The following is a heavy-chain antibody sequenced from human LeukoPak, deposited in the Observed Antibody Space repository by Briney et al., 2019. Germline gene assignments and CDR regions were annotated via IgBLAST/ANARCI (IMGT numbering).Heavy chain of an antibody. J-gene: IGHJ5*02. D-gene: IGHD3-10*01. V-gene: IGHV5-51*01. CDR1: GYSFTSYW. Sequence: LGESLKISCKGSGYSFTSYWIGWVRQMPGKGLEWMGLIYPGDSDTRYSPSFQGQVTISADKSITTAYLQWSSLKASDTAMYYGARSITMVRGVPYNWFDPWGQGTLVTVSS. CDR3: ARSITMVRGVPYNWFDP. CDR2: IYPGDSDT.